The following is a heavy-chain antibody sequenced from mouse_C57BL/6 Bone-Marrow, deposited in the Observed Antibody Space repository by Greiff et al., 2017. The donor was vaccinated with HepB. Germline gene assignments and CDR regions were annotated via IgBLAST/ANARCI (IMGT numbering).Heavy chain of an antibody. Sequence: QVQLKQSGAELARPGASVKLSCKASGYTFTSYGISWVKQRTGQGLEWIGEIYPRSGNTYYNEKFKGKATLTAAKSSSTAYMELRSLTSEDSAVYFCAREGGYYDDYWGQGTTLTVSS. J-gene: IGHJ2*01. D-gene: IGHD2-4*01. CDR1: GYTFTSYG. V-gene: IGHV1-81*01. CDR2: IYPRSGNT. CDR3: AREGGYYDDY.